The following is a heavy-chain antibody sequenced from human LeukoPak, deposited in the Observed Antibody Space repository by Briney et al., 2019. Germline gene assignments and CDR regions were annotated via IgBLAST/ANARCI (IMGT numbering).Heavy chain of an antibody. CDR1: GYTFTSYA. V-gene: IGHV1-3*01. CDR3: ARPTGKWLPLDY. D-gene: IGHD6-19*01. Sequence: GASVKVSCKASGYTFTSYAMHWVRQAPGQRLEWMGWINAGNGNTKYSQKFQGRVTITRDTSASTACMELSSLRSEDTAVYYCARPTGKWLPLDYWGQGTLVTVSS. CDR2: INAGNGNT. J-gene: IGHJ4*02.